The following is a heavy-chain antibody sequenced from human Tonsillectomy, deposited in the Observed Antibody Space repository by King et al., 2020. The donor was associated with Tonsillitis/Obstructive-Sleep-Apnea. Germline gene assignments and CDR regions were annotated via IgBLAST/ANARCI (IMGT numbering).Heavy chain of an antibody. V-gene: IGHV3-23*04. CDR2: ISGGGENI. J-gene: IGHJ6*03. Sequence: VQLVESGGGLVQPGGSLRLSCAASGFTFNSYAMSWVRQAPGKGLEWVSVISGGGENIYDADPVKGRFIISRDNSKNTLYLQMNSLRAEDTAVYYCARHAAYEFAVYYYNMDVWGKGTTVTVSS. CDR3: ARHAAYEFAVYYYNMDV. CDR1: GFTFNSYA. D-gene: IGHD3-3*01.